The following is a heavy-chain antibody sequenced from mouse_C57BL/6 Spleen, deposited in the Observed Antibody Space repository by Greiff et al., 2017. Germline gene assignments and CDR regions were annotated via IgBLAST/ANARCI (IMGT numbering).Heavy chain of an antibody. D-gene: IGHD2-1*01. V-gene: IGHV3-6*01. J-gene: IGHJ2*01. Sequence: EVQLQESGPGLVKPSQSLSLTCSVTGYSITSGYYWNWIRQFPGNKLEWMGYISYDGSNNYNPSLKNRISITRDTSKNQFFLKLNSVTTEDTATYYCARIYGNPYYFDDWGQGTTLTVSS. CDR1: GYSITSGYY. CDR2: ISYDGSN. CDR3: ARIYGNPYYFDD.